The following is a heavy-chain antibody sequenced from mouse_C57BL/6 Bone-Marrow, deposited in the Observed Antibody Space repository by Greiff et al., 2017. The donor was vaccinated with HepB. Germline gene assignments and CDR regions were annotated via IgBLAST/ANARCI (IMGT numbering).Heavy chain of an antibody. V-gene: IGHV5-16*01. D-gene: IGHD1-1*01. J-gene: IGHJ1*03. CDR2: INYDGSST. CDR1: GFTFSDYY. Sequence: EVKLVESEGGLVQPGSSMKLSCTASGFTFSDYYMAWVRQVPEKGLEWVANINYDGSSTYYLDSLKSRFIISRDNAKNMLYLQMSSLKSEDTATYYCARVLLAFDVWGTGTTVTVSS. CDR3: ARVLLAFDV.